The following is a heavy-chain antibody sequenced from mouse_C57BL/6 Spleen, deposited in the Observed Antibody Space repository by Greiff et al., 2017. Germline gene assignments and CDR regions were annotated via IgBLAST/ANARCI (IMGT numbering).Heavy chain of an antibody. J-gene: IGHJ4*01. CDR1: GFTFSDYG. Sequence: VQLKESGGGLVKPGGSLKLSCAASGFTFSDYGMHWVRQAPEKGLEWVAYISSGSSTIYYADTVKGRFTISRDNAKNTLFLQMTSLRSEDTAMYYCARKWDDAMDYWGQGTSVTVSS. CDR2: ISSGSSTI. D-gene: IGHD4-1*01. V-gene: IGHV5-17*01. CDR3: ARKWDDAMDY.